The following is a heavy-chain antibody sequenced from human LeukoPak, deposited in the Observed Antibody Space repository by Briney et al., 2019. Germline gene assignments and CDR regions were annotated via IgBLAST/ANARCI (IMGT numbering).Heavy chain of an antibody. CDR2: FDPEDGEI. V-gene: IGHV1-24*01. Sequence: ASVKVSCKVSGYTLTELSMHWVRRAPGKGLEWMGGFDPEDGEIIYAQKFQGRVTMTEDTSTDTAYMELSSLRSEDTAVYYCATEVEMATIYPRDPGTFDYWGQGTLATVSS. D-gene: IGHD5-24*01. J-gene: IGHJ4*02. CDR3: ATEVEMATIYPRDPGTFDY. CDR1: GYTLTELS.